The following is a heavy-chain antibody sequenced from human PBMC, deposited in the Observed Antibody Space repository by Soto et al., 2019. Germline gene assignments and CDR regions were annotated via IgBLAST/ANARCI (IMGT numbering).Heavy chain of an antibody. CDR3: ARGGGDYGEIDY. Sequence: QVQLVQSGAEVKKPGSSVKVSCKASGGTFSSYTISWVRQAPGQGLEWMGRIIPILGIANYAQKFQGRVTITADKSTSTAYMELSSLRSEDTAVYYCARGGGDYGEIDYWGQGTLVTVSS. V-gene: IGHV1-69*02. J-gene: IGHJ4*02. D-gene: IGHD4-17*01. CDR2: IIPILGIA. CDR1: GGTFSSYT.